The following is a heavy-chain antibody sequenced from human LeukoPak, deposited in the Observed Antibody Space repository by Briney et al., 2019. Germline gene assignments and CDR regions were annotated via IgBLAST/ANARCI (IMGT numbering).Heavy chain of an antibody. CDR2: IIPIFGTA. CDR1: GGTFSSYA. D-gene: IGHD3-22*01. Sequence: GASVKVSCKASGGTFSSYAISWVRQAPGQGLEWMGGIIPIFGTANYAQKFQGRVTITTDESTSTAYMELSSLRSEDTAVYYCARAYYYDSSHNTGYYYYYMDVWGQGTTVTVSS. V-gene: IGHV1-69*05. J-gene: IGHJ6*03. CDR3: ARAYYYDSSHNTGYYYYYMDV.